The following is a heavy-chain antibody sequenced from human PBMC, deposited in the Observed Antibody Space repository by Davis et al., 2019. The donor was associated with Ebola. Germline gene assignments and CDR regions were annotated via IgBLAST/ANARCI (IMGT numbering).Heavy chain of an antibody. CDR1: GYAFTDYG. Sequence: AASVKVSCKASGYAFTDYGVTWVRQAPGQGLEWMGWISPYSGKIDYAQTLQGRVSMTADTSTNTTYMELRSLRSDDTAIYYCARTHSTGWELTNWFDPWGQGTLVTVSS. D-gene: IGHD6-19*01. J-gene: IGHJ5*02. CDR2: ISPYSGKI. CDR3: ARTHSTGWELTNWFDP. V-gene: IGHV1-18*04.